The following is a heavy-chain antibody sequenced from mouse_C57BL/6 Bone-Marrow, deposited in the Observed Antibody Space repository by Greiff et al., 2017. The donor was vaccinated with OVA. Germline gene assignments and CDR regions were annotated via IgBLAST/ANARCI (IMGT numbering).Heavy chain of an antibody. J-gene: IGHJ3*01. V-gene: IGHV2-2*01. Sequence: VQRVESGPGLVQPSQRLSITCTVSGFSFTSYGVHWVRQSPGKGLEWLGVICSGGSTDYNAAFISRLSISKDNSKSQVFFKMNSLPADDTAIYYCAKRDYGSSYEFAYWGQGTLVTVSA. CDR3: AKRDYGSSYEFAY. CDR1: GFSFTSYG. D-gene: IGHD1-1*01. CDR2: ICSGGST.